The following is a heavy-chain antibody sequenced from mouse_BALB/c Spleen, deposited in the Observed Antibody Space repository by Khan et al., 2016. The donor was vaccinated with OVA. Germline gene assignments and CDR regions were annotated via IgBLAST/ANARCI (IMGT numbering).Heavy chain of an antibody. Sequence: VQLKESGAELVKPGASVKLSCTGSGFNIKDTYMHWMNQRPEQGLEWIGRIDPPNGDTKYGPKFQDKATLSADTSSHTAYLQLTTLPSEDTAVDFCATLYGSPVAYWGQGTMVSVS. CDR2: IDPPNGDT. V-gene: IGHV14-3*02. CDR3: ATLYGSPVAY. D-gene: IGHD2-1*01. J-gene: IGHJ3*01. CDR1: GFNIKDTY.